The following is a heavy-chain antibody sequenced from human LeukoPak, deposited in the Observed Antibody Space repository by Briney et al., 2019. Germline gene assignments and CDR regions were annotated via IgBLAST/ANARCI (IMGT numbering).Heavy chain of an antibody. J-gene: IGHJ6*03. CDR1: GASISNSFYY. V-gene: IGHV4-61*02. Sequence: SETLSLTCTVSGASISNSFYYWSWIRQPAGKGLEWIGRIHTSGSTNYNPSLKSRVSISLDTSKNQFSLNLRSVTAADTAVYYCAKNRRGIAPPGNYYYYMDVWSKGTTVTISS. CDR2: IHTSGST. CDR3: AKNRRGIAPPGNYYYYMDV. D-gene: IGHD6-13*01.